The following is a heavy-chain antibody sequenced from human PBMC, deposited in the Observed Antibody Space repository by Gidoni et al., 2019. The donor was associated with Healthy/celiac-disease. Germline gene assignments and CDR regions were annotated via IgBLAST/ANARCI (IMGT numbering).Heavy chain of an antibody. Sequence: QVQLVQSGAEVKKPGASVKVSCKASGYTFTGYYMHWVRQAPGQGLEWMGWINPNSGGTNYAQKFQGRVTMTRDTSISTAYMELSRLRSDDTAVYYCARDGAWDYGDLRWVAENDYWGQGTLVTVSS. CDR2: INPNSGGT. CDR3: ARDGAWDYGDLRWVAENDY. D-gene: IGHD4-17*01. V-gene: IGHV1-2*02. CDR1: GYTFTGYY. J-gene: IGHJ4*02.